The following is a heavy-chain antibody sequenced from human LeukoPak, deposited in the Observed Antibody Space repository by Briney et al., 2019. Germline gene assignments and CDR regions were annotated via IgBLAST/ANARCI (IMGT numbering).Heavy chain of an antibody. D-gene: IGHD3-10*01. J-gene: IGHJ5*02. CDR3: AKDYLWEFGEPQSGFDP. V-gene: IGHV3-30*02. CDR1: GFTFSSYG. Sequence: GGSLRLSCAASGFTFSSYGMHWVRQAPGKGLEWVSFTGYDGSKKYDADSVKGRFTISRDNSKNTLYLQMNFLRAEDTAVYYCAKDYLWEFGEPQSGFDPWGQGTLVTVSS. CDR2: TGYDGSKK.